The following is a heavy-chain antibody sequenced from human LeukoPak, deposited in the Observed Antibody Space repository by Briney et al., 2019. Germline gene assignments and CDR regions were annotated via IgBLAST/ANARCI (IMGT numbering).Heavy chain of an antibody. J-gene: IGHJ4*02. D-gene: IGHD3-10*01. CDR1: GGSISSGGYY. CDR3: ARVLKYYYGSGTYSYYFDY. Sequence: SQTLSLTCTVSGGSISSGGYYWSWIRQHPGKGLEWIGYIYYSGSTYYNPSLKSRVTISVDTSKNQFSLKLSSVTAADTAVYYCARVLKYYYGSGTYSYYFDYWGRGTLVTVSS. V-gene: IGHV4-31*03. CDR2: IYYSGST.